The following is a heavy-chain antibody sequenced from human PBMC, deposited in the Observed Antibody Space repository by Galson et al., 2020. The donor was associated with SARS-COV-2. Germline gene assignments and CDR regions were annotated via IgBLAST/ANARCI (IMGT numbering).Heavy chain of an antibody. Sequence: EGYLRLSCAASGFTFSHVMLPWVSQGPGKGLEWVALSTTNADRGTTDYAPPVKARFIISRDDSKNTLHLQMNSLNAEDTAVYYCITKYDVDGSGIGRGGVKWGQGTLVTVSS. CDR3: ITKYDVDGSGIGRGGVK. CDR2: STTNADRGTT. V-gene: IGHV3-15*01. J-gene: IGHJ4*02. D-gene: IGHD3-10*01. CDR1: GFTFSHVM.